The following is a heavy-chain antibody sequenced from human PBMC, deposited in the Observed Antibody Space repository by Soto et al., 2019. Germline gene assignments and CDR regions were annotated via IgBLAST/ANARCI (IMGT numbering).Heavy chain of an antibody. D-gene: IGHD5-18*01. CDR1: GGSISSYY. V-gene: IGHV4-59*01. CDR3: ARDSSLRYSTGNWFDP. J-gene: IGHJ5*02. CDR2: IYYSGST. Sequence: SETLSLPCTVSGGSISSYYWSWIRQPPGKGLEWIAYIYYSGSTNYNPSLKSRVTISVDTSKNQFSLKLSSVTAADTAVYYCARDSSLRYSTGNWFDPWGQGTLVTVSS.